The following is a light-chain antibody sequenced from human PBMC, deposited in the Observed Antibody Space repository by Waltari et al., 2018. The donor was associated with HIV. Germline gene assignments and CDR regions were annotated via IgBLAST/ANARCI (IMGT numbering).Light chain of an antibody. CDR2: DLS. CDR1: SSDVGGYNY. V-gene: IGLV2-11*01. CDR3: CSYAGSSTFL. J-gene: IGLJ1*01. Sequence: QSALTQPRSVSGSPGQSVTISCTGTSSDVGGYNYVSWYQQHPGKAPKPMIYDLSTRPSGRPDRFSGSKSGNTASLTISGLQAEDEAYYYCCSYAGSSTFLFGTGTKVTVL.